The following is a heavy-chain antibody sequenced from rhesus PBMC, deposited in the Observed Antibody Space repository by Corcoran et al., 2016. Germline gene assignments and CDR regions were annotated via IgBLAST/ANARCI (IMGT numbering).Heavy chain of an antibody. CDR1: GGSFSSYW. D-gene: IGHD6-25*01. CDR2: INGNCGST. V-gene: IGHV4-80*01. CDR3: ARFGAAGLFDY. Sequence: QLQLQESGPGLVKPSETLSLTCAVSGGSFSSYWWSWIRQPPGKGLEWIGEINGNCGSTNYNPSLKRRVPVSKDASKNQFSLKLSSVTAADTAVYSCARFGAAGLFDYWGQGVLVTVSS. J-gene: IGHJ4*01.